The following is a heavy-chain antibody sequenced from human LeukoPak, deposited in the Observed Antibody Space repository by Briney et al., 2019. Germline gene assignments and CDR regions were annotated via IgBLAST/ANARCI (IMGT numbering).Heavy chain of an antibody. V-gene: IGHV4-39*07. CDR1: GGSISSSSYY. J-gene: IGHJ4*02. CDR2: IYYSGST. Sequence: SETLSLTCTVSGGSISSSSYYWGWIRQPPGKGLEWIGSIYYSGSTYYNPSLKSRVTISVDTSKNQFSLKLSSVTAADTAVYYCARDGYDILTGSYFDYWGQGTLVTVSS. D-gene: IGHD3-9*01. CDR3: ARDGYDILTGSYFDY.